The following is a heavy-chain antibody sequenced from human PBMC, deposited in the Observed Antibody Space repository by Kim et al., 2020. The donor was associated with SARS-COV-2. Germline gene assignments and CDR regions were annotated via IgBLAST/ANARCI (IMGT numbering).Heavy chain of an antibody. D-gene: IGHD5-18*01. V-gene: IGHV5-51*01. J-gene: IGHJ5*02. Sequence: PSFQGQVTISADKSISTAYLQWSSLKASDTAMYYCARHPYSYGHRGWFDPWGQGTLVTVSS. CDR3: ARHPYSYGHRGWFDP.